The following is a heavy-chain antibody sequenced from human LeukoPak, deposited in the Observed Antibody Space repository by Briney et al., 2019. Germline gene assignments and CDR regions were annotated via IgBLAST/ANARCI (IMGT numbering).Heavy chain of an antibody. J-gene: IGHJ3*02. Sequence: PSETLSLTCTVSGDSSSYYYWSWIRQSPGKGLDWIGYINYSGITNYNPSLKSRATMSVDTSKNQLSLKVTSVTAADTAVYYCARGLWFGVPGAFDIWGQGTMVTVSP. V-gene: IGHV4-59*01. CDR3: ARGLWFGVPGAFDI. D-gene: IGHD3-10*01. CDR1: GDSSSYYY. CDR2: INYSGIT.